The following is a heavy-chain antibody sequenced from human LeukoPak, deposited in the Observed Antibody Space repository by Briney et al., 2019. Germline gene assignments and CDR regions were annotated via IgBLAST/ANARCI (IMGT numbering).Heavy chain of an antibody. V-gene: IGHV4-59*01. Sequence: PSETLSLTCTVSGGSISSYSCTWIRQPPGRALEWIGYIYHSGGTNYNPSLKSRVTISVDTSKNQFSLKLSSVTAADTAVYYCARLTTGMYNWFDPWGQGTLVTVSS. CDR2: IYHSGGT. D-gene: IGHD1-14*01. J-gene: IGHJ5*02. CDR3: ARLTTGMYNWFDP. CDR1: GGSISSYS.